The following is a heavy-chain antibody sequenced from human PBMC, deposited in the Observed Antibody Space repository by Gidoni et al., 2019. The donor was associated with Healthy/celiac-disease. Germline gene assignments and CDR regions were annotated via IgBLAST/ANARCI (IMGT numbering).Heavy chain of an antibody. CDR1: GFPFSSYA. V-gene: IGHV3-30*01. CDR3: ARDHWYKMELEMANYYFDY. CDR2: ISYDGSNK. J-gene: IGHJ4*02. D-gene: IGHD1-7*01. Sequence: QVQLVESGGGVDQHGRSLRLSCAASGFPFSSYALHWVRQAPGKGLEWVAVISYDGSNKYYADSVKGRFTISRDNSKNTLYLQMNSLRAEDTAVYYCARDHWYKMELEMANYYFDYWGQGTLVTVSS.